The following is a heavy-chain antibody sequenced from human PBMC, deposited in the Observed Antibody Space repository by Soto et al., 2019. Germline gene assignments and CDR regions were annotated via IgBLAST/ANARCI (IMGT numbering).Heavy chain of an antibody. V-gene: IGHV3-23*01. D-gene: IGHD3-9*01. J-gene: IGHJ4*02. CDR1: QSTRSRAE. Sequence: GRTLTISCAASQSTRSRAEISSVLFSLRNGLKWVSAISGSGGSTYYADSVKGRFTISRDNSKNTLYLQMNSLRAEDTAVYYCPKDIDPCSSYDSRTGPDFVYCGEGIQVTVCS. CDR3: PKDIDPCSSYDSRTGPDFVY. CDR2: ISGSGGST.